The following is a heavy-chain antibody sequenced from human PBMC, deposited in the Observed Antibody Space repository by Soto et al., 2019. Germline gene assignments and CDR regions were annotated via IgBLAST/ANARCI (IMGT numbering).Heavy chain of an antibody. CDR3: ARSEYCSGGSGQGGRFDP. CDR1: GGSISSSSYY. D-gene: IGHD2-15*01. CDR2: IYYSGST. V-gene: IGHV4-39*07. J-gene: IGHJ5*02. Sequence: PSETLSLTCTVSGGSISSSSYYWGWIRQPPGKGLEWIGSIYYSGSTYYNPSLKSRVTISVDTSKNQFSLKLSSVTAADTAVYYCARSEYCSGGSGQGGRFDPCGQRTLVTVSA.